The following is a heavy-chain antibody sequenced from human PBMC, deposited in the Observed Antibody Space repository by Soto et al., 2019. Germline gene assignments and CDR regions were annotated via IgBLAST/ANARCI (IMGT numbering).Heavy chain of an antibody. V-gene: IGHV3-9*01. J-gene: IGHJ6*02. D-gene: IGHD5-12*01. CDR2: ISWNSVSI. Sequence: GGSLRLSCAASGFTFDDYAMHWVRQAPGKGLEWVSGISWNSVSIGYADSVKGRFTISRDNAKNSLYLQMNSLRAEDTALYYCAKDLGIEMATSYGMDVWGEGTTVTV. CDR3: AKDLGIEMATSYGMDV. CDR1: GFTFDDYA.